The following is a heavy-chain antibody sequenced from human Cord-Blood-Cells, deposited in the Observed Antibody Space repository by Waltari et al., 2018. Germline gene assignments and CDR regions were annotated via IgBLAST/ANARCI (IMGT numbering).Heavy chain of an antibody. CDR2: ISGSGGST. Sequence: EVQLLESGGGLVQPGGSLRLSCAASGFTFSSYALSWVRQAPGKGLEWVSAISGSGGSTYYADSVKGRFTISRDNSKNTLYLQMNSLRAEDTAVYYCASLSGNWNYWFDPWGQGTLVTVSS. CDR3: ASLSGNWNYWFDP. V-gene: IGHV3-23*01. D-gene: IGHD1-7*01. J-gene: IGHJ5*02. CDR1: GFTFSSYA.